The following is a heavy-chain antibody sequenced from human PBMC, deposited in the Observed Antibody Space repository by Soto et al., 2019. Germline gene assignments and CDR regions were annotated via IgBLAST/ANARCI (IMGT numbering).Heavy chain of an antibody. J-gene: IGHJ5*02. D-gene: IGHD6-19*01. V-gene: IGHV3-7*03. CDR3: ARDSVAGFTQITFDP. CDR1: GFTFSSYW. Sequence: EVQLVESGGGLVQPGGSLRLSCAASGFTFSSYWMSWVRQAPGKGLEWVANIKQDGSEKYYVDSVKGRFTISRDNAKNSLYLQMNSLRAEDTAVYYCARDSVAGFTQITFDPWGQGTLVTVSS. CDR2: IKQDGSEK.